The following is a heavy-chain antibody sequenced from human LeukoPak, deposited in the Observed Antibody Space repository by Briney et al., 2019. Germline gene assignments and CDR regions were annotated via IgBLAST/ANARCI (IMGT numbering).Heavy chain of an antibody. CDR1: GGSISGYY. CDR3: ARASSHDIGLFDY. J-gene: IGHJ4*02. CDR2: IYYSGST. V-gene: IGHV4-59*12. D-gene: IGHD3-9*01. Sequence: SETLSLTCTVSGGSISGYYWSWIRQPPGKGLEWIGYIYYSGSTNYNPSLKSRVTISIDTSKNQFSLKLSSVTAADTAVYYCARASSHDIGLFDYWGQGTLVTVSS.